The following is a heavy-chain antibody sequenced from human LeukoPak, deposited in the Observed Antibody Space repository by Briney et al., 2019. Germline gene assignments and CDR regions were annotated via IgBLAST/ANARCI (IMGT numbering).Heavy chain of an antibody. CDR1: GYTFTSYG. V-gene: IGHV1-18*01. D-gene: IGHD3-22*01. CDR2: ISAYNGNT. CDR3: ARDLRRAYYDSSGYYSDFDY. Sequence: ASVKVSCKPSGYTFTSYGISWVRQAPGQGLEWMGWISAYNGNTNYAQKLQGRVTMTTDTSTSTAYMELRSLRSDDTAVYYCARDLRRAYYDSSGYYSDFDYWGQGTLVTVSS. J-gene: IGHJ4*02.